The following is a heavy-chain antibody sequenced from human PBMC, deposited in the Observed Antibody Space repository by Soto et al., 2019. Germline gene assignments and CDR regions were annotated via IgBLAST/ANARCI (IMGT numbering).Heavy chain of an antibody. Sequence: EVKLLECGGGLVQPGGSLRLSCAASGFTFSIYAMNWVRLAPGKGLEWVSALSASGDNTYYADSVKGRFTISRDNSKNTLYLQMNSLRAEDTAVYYCAKAGTHSYSDCWGQGTLVTVSS. CDR3: AKAGTHSYSDC. J-gene: IGHJ4*02. D-gene: IGHD1-1*01. V-gene: IGHV3-23*01. CDR1: GFTFSIYA. CDR2: LSASGDNT.